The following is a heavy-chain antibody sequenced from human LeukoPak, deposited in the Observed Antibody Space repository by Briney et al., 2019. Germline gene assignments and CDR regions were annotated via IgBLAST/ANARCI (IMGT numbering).Heavy chain of an antibody. CDR1: GFTFSSYG. J-gene: IGHJ4*02. V-gene: IGHV3-23*01. D-gene: IGHD1-26*01. CDR2: ISGSGGSA. Sequence: GGSLRLSRAASGFTFSSYGMSWVRQAPGKGLEWVSAISGSGGSAYYADSVKGRFTISRDNSKNTLYLQMNSLRAEDTAVYYCAKDLVVGATRAGYWGQGTLVTVSS. CDR3: AKDLVVGATRAGY.